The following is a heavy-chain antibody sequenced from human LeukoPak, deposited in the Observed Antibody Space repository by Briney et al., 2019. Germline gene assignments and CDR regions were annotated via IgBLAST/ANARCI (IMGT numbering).Heavy chain of an antibody. CDR1: GFTFSSYA. J-gene: IGHJ3*02. D-gene: IGHD6-19*01. CDR2: ISGSGGST. Sequence: PGGSLRLSSAASGFTFSSYAMSWVRQAPGKGLEWVSAISGSGGSTYYADFVKGRFTISRDNSKNTLYLQMNSLRAEDTAVHYCAKSPSGWYPFDAFDIWGQRAMVTVSS. V-gene: IGHV3-23*01. CDR3: AKSPSGWYPFDAFDI.